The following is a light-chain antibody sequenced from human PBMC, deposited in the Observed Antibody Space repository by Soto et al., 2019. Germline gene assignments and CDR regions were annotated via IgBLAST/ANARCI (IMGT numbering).Light chain of an antibody. V-gene: IGLV2-14*03. CDR3: SSFTSTSTYVV. J-gene: IGLJ2*01. Sequence: QSALTQPASVSGSPGQSITISCTGTSSDVDDYKYVSWYQQLPGKAPKLMIYSVSNRPSGVSNRFSGSQSGTTASLTISGLQAEDEADYYCSSFTSTSTYVVFGGRTQLTVL. CDR2: SVS. CDR1: SSDVDDYKY.